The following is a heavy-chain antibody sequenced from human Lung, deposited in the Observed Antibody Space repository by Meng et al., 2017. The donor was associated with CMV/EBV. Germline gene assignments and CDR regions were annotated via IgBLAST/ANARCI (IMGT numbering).Heavy chain of an antibody. D-gene: IGHD5-12*01. CDR2: IDWDDDK. V-gene: IGHV2-70D*14. CDR1: GFSLSTSGMR. J-gene: IGHJ3*02. Sequence: GPXLVXPTQTLTLTRTFSGFSLSTSGMRVSWIRQPPGQALEWLARIDWDDDKFYNTSLKTRLTVSKDTSANQVVFTMTNMDPVDTATYYCARFQIGYVGAFDIWGPGTMVTVSS. CDR3: ARFQIGYVGAFDI.